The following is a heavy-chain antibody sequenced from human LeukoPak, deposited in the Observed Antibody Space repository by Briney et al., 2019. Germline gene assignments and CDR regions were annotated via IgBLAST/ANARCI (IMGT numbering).Heavy chain of an antibody. V-gene: IGHV3-21*01. Sequence: GGSLRLSCAASGFTFSSYNMNWVRQAPGKGLEWVSSITSGSRYIYYAASVKGRFTISGDNAMNSLYLQMSRLRAEDTAVYYCARDLYSGSYENYYYYFMDVWGKGTTVTISS. J-gene: IGHJ6*03. CDR1: GFTFSSYN. CDR3: ARDLYSGSYENYYYYFMDV. D-gene: IGHD1-26*01. CDR2: ITSGSRYI.